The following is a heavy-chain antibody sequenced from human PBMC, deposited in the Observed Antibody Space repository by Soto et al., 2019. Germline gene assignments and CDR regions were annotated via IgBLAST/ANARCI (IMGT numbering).Heavy chain of an antibody. CDR2: INPDSGGT. CDR1: GYTFTGYY. D-gene: IGHD7-27*01. Sequence: ASVKVSCKASGYTFTGYYMHWVRQAPGQGLEWMGWINPDSGGTNYAQKYRGWVTMTRDTSISTAYMELSRLRSVDTAVYYCARGETGVDYALNIWGQGTMVTVSS. CDR3: ARGETGVDYALNI. J-gene: IGHJ3*02. V-gene: IGHV1-2*04.